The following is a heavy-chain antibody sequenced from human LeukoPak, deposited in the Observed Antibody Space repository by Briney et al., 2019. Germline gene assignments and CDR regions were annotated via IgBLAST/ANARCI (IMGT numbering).Heavy chain of an antibody. CDR3: ASQREVPAAIMYFQH. V-gene: IGHV1-69*13. D-gene: IGHD2-2*02. CDR1: GGTFSNYA. Sequence: GASVKVSCKASGGTFSNYAINWVRQAPGQGLEWMGGIIPIFGTANYAQKFQGRVTITADESTSTAYMELSSLRSEDTAVYYCASQREVPAAIMYFQHWGQGTLVTVSS. CDR2: IIPIFGTA. J-gene: IGHJ1*01.